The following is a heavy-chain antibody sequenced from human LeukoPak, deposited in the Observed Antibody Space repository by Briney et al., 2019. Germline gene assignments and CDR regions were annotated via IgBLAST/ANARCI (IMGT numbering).Heavy chain of an antibody. J-gene: IGHJ4*02. D-gene: IGHD3-22*01. CDR1: GGSISSTTYY. CDR3: ARRGDSSGYYDY. CDR2: IYKTGST. Sequence: SETLSLTCTVSGGSISSTTYYWAWIRQPPGKGLEWIGSIYKTGSTNYSPSLKSRVTMSVDTSKNQFSLKLSSVTAADTAVYYCARRGDSSGYYDYWGQGTLVTVSS. V-gene: IGHV4-39*07.